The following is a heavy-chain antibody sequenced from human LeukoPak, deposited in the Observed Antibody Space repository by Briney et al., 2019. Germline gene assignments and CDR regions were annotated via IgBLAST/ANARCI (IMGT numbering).Heavy chain of an antibody. Sequence: PGGSLRLSCAASGFTFSSYAMHWVRQVPGKGLEWVAVISYDGSNKYYADSVKGRFTISRDNSKNTLYLQMNSLRAEDTAVYYCAREVVVRENWFDPWGQGTLVTVSS. V-gene: IGHV3-30-3*01. J-gene: IGHJ5*02. CDR1: GFTFSSYA. CDR2: ISYDGSNK. CDR3: AREVVVRENWFDP. D-gene: IGHD2-21*01.